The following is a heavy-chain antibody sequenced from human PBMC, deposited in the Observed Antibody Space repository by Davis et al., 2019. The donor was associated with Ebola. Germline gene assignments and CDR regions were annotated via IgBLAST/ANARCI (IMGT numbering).Heavy chain of an antibody. J-gene: IGHJ6*02. D-gene: IGHD3-3*01. Sequence: SETLSLTCTVSGGSISSYYWSWIRQPPGKGLEWIGYIYYSGSTNYNPSLKSRVTISVDTSKNQFSLKLSSVTAADTAVYYCARLVGGTIFGVVTYGMDVWGQGTTATVSS. CDR1: GGSISSYY. CDR2: IYYSGST. V-gene: IGHV4-59*01. CDR3: ARLVGGTIFGVVTYGMDV.